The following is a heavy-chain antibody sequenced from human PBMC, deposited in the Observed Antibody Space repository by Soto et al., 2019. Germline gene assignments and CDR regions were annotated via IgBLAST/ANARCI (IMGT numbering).Heavy chain of an antibody. Sequence: GASVKVSCKASGYTFTSYGISWVRQAPGQGLEWMGWISAYNGNTNYAQKLQGRVTMTTDTSTSTAYMGLRSLRSDDTAVYYCARDRRVVAATLPYYFDYWGQGTLVTVSS. CDR2: ISAYNGNT. D-gene: IGHD2-15*01. J-gene: IGHJ4*02. CDR1: GYTFTSYG. V-gene: IGHV1-18*01. CDR3: ARDRRVVAATLPYYFDY.